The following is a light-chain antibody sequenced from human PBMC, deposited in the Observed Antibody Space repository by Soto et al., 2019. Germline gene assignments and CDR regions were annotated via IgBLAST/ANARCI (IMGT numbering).Light chain of an antibody. J-gene: IGKJ1*01. CDR1: ESISIW. CDR2: DAS. Sequence: DIHMTHSPSTLSASVGDRVTITCRATESISIWLAWYQQKPGKAPKLLIYDASSLESGVPSRFSGSGSGTEFSLTISSLQPDDFASYYCQQYKSYPWTFGQGTKVDLK. CDR3: QQYKSYPWT. V-gene: IGKV1-5*01.